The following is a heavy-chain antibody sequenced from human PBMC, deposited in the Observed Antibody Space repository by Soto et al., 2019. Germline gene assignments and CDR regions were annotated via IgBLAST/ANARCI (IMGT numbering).Heavy chain of an antibody. Sequence: QVQLVQSGAEVKKPGSSVKVSCKASGGTFSSYAITWVRQAPGQGLEWMGGIIPIFGTANYAQKFQGRVTISAGESKSTAYLELSSLRSEEPAVYYCARIKGFTVVTPIDHWGQGTLVTLSS. D-gene: IGHD2-21*02. CDR1: GGTFSSYA. V-gene: IGHV1-69*12. CDR3: ARIKGFTVVTPIDH. J-gene: IGHJ4*02. CDR2: IIPIFGTA.